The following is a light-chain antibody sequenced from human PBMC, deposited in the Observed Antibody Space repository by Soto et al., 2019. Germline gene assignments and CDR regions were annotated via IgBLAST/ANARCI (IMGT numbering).Light chain of an antibody. CDR1: QSISTN. Sequence: EIVMTQSPATLSVSRGERATLSCRASQSISTNLAWYRHRPGQAPRLLIYGASSRATGIPARFSGTGSGTKFPLTISSLQPEDFAVYYCQQGTDWPPGTFGQGTKVDIK. J-gene: IGKJ1*01. CDR2: GAS. V-gene: IGKV3-15*01. CDR3: QQGTDWPPGT.